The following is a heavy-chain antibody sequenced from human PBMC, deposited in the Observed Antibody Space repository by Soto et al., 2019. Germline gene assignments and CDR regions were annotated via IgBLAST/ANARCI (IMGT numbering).Heavy chain of an antibody. CDR2: IIPIFGTT. V-gene: IGHV1-69*06. J-gene: IGHJ5*02. Sequence: SVKVSCKASGGTFGGDAITWVRQAPGQGLEWVGRIIPIFGTTNYAQNLQGRVTISADKSTLTSYMELHSLTSDDTALYYCARDRTDSGYYTNWLDPWGQGTQVTVSS. CDR1: GGTFGGDA. D-gene: IGHD3-22*01. CDR3: ARDRTDSGYYTNWLDP.